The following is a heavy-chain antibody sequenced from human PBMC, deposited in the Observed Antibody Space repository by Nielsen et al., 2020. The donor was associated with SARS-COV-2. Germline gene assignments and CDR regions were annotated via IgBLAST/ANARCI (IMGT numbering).Heavy chain of an antibody. CDR3: AHGQAEVGAYFYWYFDL. CDR1: GFSLSTSGMC. CDR2: IYWDDDK. V-gene: IGHV2-5*08. D-gene: IGHD1-26*01. Sequence: SGPTLVKPTPTLTLTCTFSGFSLSTSGMCVSWIRQPPGKALEWLALIYWDDDKRYSPSLKSRLTITKDTSKNQVVLTMTNMDPVDTATYYCAHGQAEVGAYFYWYFDLWGRGTLVTVSS. J-gene: IGHJ2*01.